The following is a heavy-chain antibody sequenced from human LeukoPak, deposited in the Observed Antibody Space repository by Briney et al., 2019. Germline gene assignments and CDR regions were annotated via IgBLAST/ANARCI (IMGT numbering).Heavy chain of an antibody. V-gene: IGHV3-23*01. Sequence: GGSLRLSFAASGFTFSGYSMNWVRPAPGKGLGWCSAISGSGGSTYYADSVKGRFTISTDNSKNTLYLQMNSLRAEDTAVYYCARPQEGVYYYGMDVWGQGTTVTASS. CDR1: GFTFSGYS. CDR3: ARPQEGVYYYGMDV. D-gene: IGHD1-14*01. J-gene: IGHJ6*02. CDR2: ISGSGGST.